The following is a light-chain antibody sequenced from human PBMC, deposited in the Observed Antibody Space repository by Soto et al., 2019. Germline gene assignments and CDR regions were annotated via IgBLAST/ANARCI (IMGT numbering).Light chain of an antibody. Sequence: QSALTQPRSVSGSPGQSVTISCTGTSSDVGGYNYVSWYQHHPGKAPKLMIYDVTKRPSGVPDRFSGSQSGNTASLTISGLQAEDEADYYCCSYAGSYTWVFGGGTKVTVL. CDR2: DVT. J-gene: IGLJ3*02. CDR1: SSDVGGYNY. CDR3: CSYAGSYTWV. V-gene: IGLV2-11*01.